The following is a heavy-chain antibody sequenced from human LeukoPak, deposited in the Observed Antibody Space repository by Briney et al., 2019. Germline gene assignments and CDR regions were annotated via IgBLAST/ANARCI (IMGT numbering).Heavy chain of an antibody. CDR2: ISYDGSNK. J-gene: IGHJ5*02. V-gene: IGHV3-30*18. CDR3: AKGAGPITMVRGVIIDWFDP. CDR1: GFTFSSYG. Sequence: GSLRLSCAASGFTFSSYGMHWVRQAPGKGLEWVAVISYDGSNKYYADSVKGRFTISRDNSKNTLYLQMNSLRAEDTAVYYCAKGAGPITMVRGVIIDWFDPWGQGTLVTVSS. D-gene: IGHD3-10*01.